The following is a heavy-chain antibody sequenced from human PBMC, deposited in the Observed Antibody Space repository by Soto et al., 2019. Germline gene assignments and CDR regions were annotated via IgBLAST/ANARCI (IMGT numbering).Heavy chain of an antibody. CDR1: GYTFTSYG. D-gene: IGHD3-22*01. CDR2: ISAYNGNT. J-gene: IGHJ6*02. CDR3: ARDRGDSSGYYYYYYGMDV. Sequence: ASVKVSCKASGYTFTSYGISWARQAPGQGLEWMGWISAYNGNTNYAQKLQGRVTMTTDTSTSTAYMELRSLRSDDTAVYYCARDRGDSSGYYYYYYGMDVWGQGTTVTVSS. V-gene: IGHV1-18*01.